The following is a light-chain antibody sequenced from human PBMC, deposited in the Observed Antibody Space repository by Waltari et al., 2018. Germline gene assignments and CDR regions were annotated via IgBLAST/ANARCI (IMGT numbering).Light chain of an antibody. CDR1: QSVSSY. CDR2: DAS. J-gene: IGKJ4*01. CDR3: QQRSNWPGLT. Sequence: IVLTQSPATLSFSPAERATLSCRASQSVSSYLAWYQQKPRQAPRLLIYDASNRATGIPARFSGSGSGTDFTLTISSLEPEDFAVYYCQQRSNWPGLTFGGGTKVEIK. V-gene: IGKV3-11*01.